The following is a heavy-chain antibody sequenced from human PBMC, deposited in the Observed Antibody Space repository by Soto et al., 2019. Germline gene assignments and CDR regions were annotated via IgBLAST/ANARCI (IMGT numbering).Heavy chain of an antibody. D-gene: IGHD3-10*01. CDR3: ARDSEVWFGDEYYYYGMDV. V-gene: IGHV3-33*01. J-gene: IGHJ6*02. CDR1: GFTFSSYG. CDR2: IWYDGSNK. Sequence: QVQLVESGGGVVQPGRSLRLSCAASGFTFSSYGMHWVRQAPGKGLEWVAVIWYDGSNKYYADSVKGRFTISRDNSMNTLYLQMNSLRAEDTAVYYCARDSEVWFGDEYYYYGMDVWGQGTTVTVSS.